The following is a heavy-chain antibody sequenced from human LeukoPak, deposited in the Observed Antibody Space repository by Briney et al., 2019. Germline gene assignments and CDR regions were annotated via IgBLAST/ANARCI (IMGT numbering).Heavy chain of an antibody. J-gene: IGHJ5*02. CDR1: GGSVASYY. V-gene: IGHV4-59*02. CDR3: ARGYCSDERCPVFPS. D-gene: IGHD2-15*01. Sequence: SETLSLTCSVSGGSVASYYWNWVRQTPGKGLEWIGYISNSETTDYGPSFKSRVALSLDTSKNQFSLKLSSVTAADTGVYYCARGYCSDERCPVFPSWGQGTLVTVSS. CDR2: ISNSETT.